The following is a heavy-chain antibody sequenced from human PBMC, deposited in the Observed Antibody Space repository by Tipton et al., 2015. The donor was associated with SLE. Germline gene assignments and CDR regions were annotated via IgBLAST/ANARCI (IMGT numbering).Heavy chain of an antibody. J-gene: IGHJ4*02. CDR1: GYSFTTYG. CDR2: INVNTGNT. V-gene: IGHV1-18*01. Sequence: QSGAEVKKAGASVKVSCKASGYSFTTYGVSWVRQAPGQGLEWMGWINVNTGNTKYSQKFQGRVTVTTDTSARTAYMELRSLRSDVTAMYYCARTPLGGNDYWGQGTRVIVSS. CDR3: ARTPLGGNDY. D-gene: IGHD2-15*01.